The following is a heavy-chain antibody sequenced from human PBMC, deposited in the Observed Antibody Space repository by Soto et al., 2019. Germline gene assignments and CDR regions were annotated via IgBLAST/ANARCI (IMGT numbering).Heavy chain of an antibody. CDR3: ARDRGVKDCSSTSCHPRYNWFDP. V-gene: IGHV1-3*01. CDR1: GYSLTSYS. D-gene: IGHD2-2*01. CDR2: INAGNGNT. J-gene: IGHJ5*02. Sequence: ASVKVSFETSGYSLTSYSMLWVRQTPGQGLEWLGWINAGNGNTKYSQRFQGRVTITRNTSASTAYMELSSLRSEDTAVYYCARDRGVKDCSSTSCHPRYNWFDPWGQGTLVTVSS.